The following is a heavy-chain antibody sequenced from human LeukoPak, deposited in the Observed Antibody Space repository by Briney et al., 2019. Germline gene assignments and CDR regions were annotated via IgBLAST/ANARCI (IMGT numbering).Heavy chain of an antibody. J-gene: IGHJ4*02. CDR2: TNPSGGST. CDR1: GYTFTSYY. D-gene: IGHD2-15*01. V-gene: IGHV1-46*03. Sequence: GASVKVSCKASGYTFTSYYVHWVRQAPGQGLEWMGITNPSGGSTSYAQKFQGRVTMTRDTSTSTVYMELSSLRSEDTAVYYCARFGHCSGGSCYYFELDYWGQGTLVTVSS. CDR3: ARFGHCSGGSCYYFELDY.